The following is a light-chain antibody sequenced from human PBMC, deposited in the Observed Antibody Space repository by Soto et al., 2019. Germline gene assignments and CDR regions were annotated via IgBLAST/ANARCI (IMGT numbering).Light chain of an antibody. J-gene: IGLJ2*01. CDR3: GADHGSGSNFVVV. CDR2: VGTGGIVG. V-gene: IGLV9-49*01. Sequence: QSVLTQPPSASASLGASVTLTCTLSSSYSNYKVDWYQQRPGKGPRFVMRVGTGGIVGSKGDGIPDRFSVLASGLNRYLTIKNIQEEDEGDYHCGADHGSGSNFVVVFGGGTKLTVL. CDR1: SSYSNYK.